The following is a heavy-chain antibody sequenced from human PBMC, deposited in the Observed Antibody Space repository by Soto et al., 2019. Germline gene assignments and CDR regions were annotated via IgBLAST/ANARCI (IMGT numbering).Heavy chain of an antibody. J-gene: IGHJ5*02. V-gene: IGHV1-58*01. D-gene: IGHD3-3*01. CDR1: GFTFTSSA. CDR3: AAAYYDFWSGYFLYNNWFDP. CDR2: IVVGSGNT. Sequence: GASVKVSCKASGFTFTSSAVQWVRQARGQRLEWIGWIVVGSGNTNYAQKFQERVTITRDMSTSTAHMELSSLRSEDTAVYYCAAAYYDFWSGYFLYNNWFDPWGQGTLVTVSS.